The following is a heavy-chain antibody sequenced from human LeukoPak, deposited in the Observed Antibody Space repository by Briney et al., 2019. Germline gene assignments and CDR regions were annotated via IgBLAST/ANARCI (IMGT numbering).Heavy chain of an antibody. CDR2: IIPIFGTA. D-gene: IGHD5-24*01. Sequence: SVKVSCKASGGTFSSYAISWVRQAPGQGLEWMGGIIPIFGTANYAQKFQGRVTITADKSTSTAYMELSSLRSEDAAVYYCARDLGSRDGYNPPNLFDNWGQGTLVTVSS. CDR1: GGTFSSYA. V-gene: IGHV1-69*06. CDR3: ARDLGSRDGYNPPNLFDN. J-gene: IGHJ4*02.